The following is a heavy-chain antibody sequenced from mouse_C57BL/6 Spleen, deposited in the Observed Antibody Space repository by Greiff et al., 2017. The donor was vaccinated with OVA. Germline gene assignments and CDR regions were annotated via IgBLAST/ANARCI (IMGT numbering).Heavy chain of an antibody. V-gene: IGHV5-4*03. J-gene: IGHJ2*01. CDR3: ARTPVDDFDY. CDR1: GFTFSSYA. CDR2: ISDGGSYT. Sequence: DVMLVESGGGLVKPGGSLKLSCAASGFTFSSYAMSWVRQTPEKRLEWVATISDGGSYTYYPDNVKGRFTISRDNAKNNRYLQMSHLKSEDTAMYYCARTPVDDFDYWGQGTTLTVSS.